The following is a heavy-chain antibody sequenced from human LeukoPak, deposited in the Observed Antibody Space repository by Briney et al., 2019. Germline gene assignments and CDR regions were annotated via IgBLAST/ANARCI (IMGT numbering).Heavy chain of an antibody. J-gene: IGHJ4*02. D-gene: IGHD2-2*01. Sequence: PSETLPLTCAVYGGSFSGYYWSWIRQPPGKGLEWIGEINHSGSTNYNPSLKSRVTISVDTSKNQFSLKLSSVTAADTAVYYCARGDPGYCSSTSCYSNFDYWGQGTLVTASS. V-gene: IGHV4-34*01. CDR1: GGSFSGYY. CDR2: INHSGST. CDR3: ARGDPGYCSSTSCYSNFDY.